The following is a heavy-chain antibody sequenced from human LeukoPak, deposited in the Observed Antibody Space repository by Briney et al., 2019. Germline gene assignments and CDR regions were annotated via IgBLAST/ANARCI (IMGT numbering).Heavy chain of an antibody. CDR3: ARLCSSTSCYLVEDY. Sequence: GASVKVSCRASGYTFTGYYMHWVRQAPGQGLEWMGRINPNSGGTNYAQKFQGRVTMTRDTSISTAYMELSRLRSDDTAVYYCARLCSSTSCYLVEDYWGQGTLVTVSS. J-gene: IGHJ4*02. V-gene: IGHV1-2*06. D-gene: IGHD2-2*01. CDR1: GYTFTGYY. CDR2: INPNSGGT.